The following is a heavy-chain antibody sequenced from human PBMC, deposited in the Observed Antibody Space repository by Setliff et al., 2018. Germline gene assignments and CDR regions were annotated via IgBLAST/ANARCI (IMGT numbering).Heavy chain of an antibody. Sequence: PSETLSLTCTVSGGSISSHGFYWGWIRQPPGEGLEWIGSFYFGENTHYNPSLKSRLTISVDTSKTQFSLQLSSVTAADTAVYYCARHGRYTGTYADVFDIWGQGTMVTVSS. V-gene: IGHV4-39*01. D-gene: IGHD1-26*01. CDR3: ARHGRYTGTYADVFDI. CDR1: GGSISSHGFY. J-gene: IGHJ3*02. CDR2: FYFGENT.